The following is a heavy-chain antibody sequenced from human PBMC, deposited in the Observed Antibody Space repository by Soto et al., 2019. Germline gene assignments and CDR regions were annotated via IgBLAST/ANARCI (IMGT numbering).Heavy chain of an antibody. V-gene: IGHV1-46*01. J-gene: IGHJ4*02. D-gene: IGHD6-13*01. Sequence: ASVKVSCKASGYTFTSYYMHWVRQAPGQGLERMGIINPSGGSTSYAQKFQGRVTMTRDTSTSTVYMELSSLRSDDTAVYYCARVDRYSISWLNFDCWGQGTLATVSS. CDR3: ARVDRYSISWLNFDC. CDR1: GYTFTSYY. CDR2: INPSGGST.